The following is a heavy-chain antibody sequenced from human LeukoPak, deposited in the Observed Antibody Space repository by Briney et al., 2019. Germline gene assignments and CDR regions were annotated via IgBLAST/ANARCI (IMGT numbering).Heavy chain of an antibody. D-gene: IGHD6-13*01. CDR2: ISYDGSNK. Sequence: PGGSLRLSCAASGFTFSSYAMHWVRQAPGKGLEWVAVISYDGSNKYYADSVKGRFTISRDNSKNTLYLQMNSLRAEDTAVYYCARGKYSSSWYDVYDYWSQGTLVTVSS. CDR3: ARGKYSSSWYDVYDY. CDR1: GFTFSSYA. V-gene: IGHV3-30*04. J-gene: IGHJ4*02.